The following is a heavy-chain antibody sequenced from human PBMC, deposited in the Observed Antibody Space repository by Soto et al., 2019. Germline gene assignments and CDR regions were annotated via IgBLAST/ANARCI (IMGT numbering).Heavy chain of an antibody. CDR2: INAGNGNT. CDR3: ARAIRFLEWLLWSSDAFDI. D-gene: IGHD3-3*01. Sequence: RASVKVSCKASGYTFTSYAMHWVRQAPGQRLEWMGWINAGNGNTKYSQKFQGRVTITRDTSASTAYMELSSLRSEDTAVYYCARAIRFLEWLLWSSDAFDIWGQGTMVTVSS. CDR1: GYTFTSYA. V-gene: IGHV1-3*01. J-gene: IGHJ3*02.